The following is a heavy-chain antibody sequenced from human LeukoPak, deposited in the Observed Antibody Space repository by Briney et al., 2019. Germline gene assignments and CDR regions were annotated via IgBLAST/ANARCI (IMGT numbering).Heavy chain of an antibody. D-gene: IGHD5-18*01. CDR3: TTRWGYSYGLYYYGMDV. CDR1: GFTFSNAW. J-gene: IGHJ6*02. V-gene: IGHV3-15*01. CDR2: IKSKTDGGTT. Sequence: GGSLRLSCAASGFTFSNAWMSWVRQAPGKGLEWVGRIKSKTDGGTTDYAAPVKGRFTISRDDSKNTPYLQMNSLKTEDTAVYYCTTRWGYSYGLYYYGMDVWGQGTTVTVSS.